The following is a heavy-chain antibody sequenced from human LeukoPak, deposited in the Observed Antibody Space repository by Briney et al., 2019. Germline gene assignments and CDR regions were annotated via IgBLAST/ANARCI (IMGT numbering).Heavy chain of an antibody. D-gene: IGHD2-2*01. V-gene: IGHV1/OR15-1*01. CDR3: ARVLIVVVPAAIDY. CDR2: INPNSGGT. CDR1: GYIFTDYY. Sequence: ASVKVSCKASGYIFTDYYMHWVRQAPGQELGWMGRINPNSGGTNYAQKFQGRVTMTRDTSISTAYTELSSLRSEDTATYYCARVLIVVVPAAIDYWGQGTLVTVSS. J-gene: IGHJ4*02.